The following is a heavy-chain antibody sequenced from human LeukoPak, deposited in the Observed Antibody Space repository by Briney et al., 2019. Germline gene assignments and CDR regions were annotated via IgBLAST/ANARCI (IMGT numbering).Heavy chain of an antibody. V-gene: IGHV4-34*01. Sequence: PSETLSLTCAVYGGSFSGYYWSWIRQPPGKGLEWIGEINHSGSINYNPSLKSRVTISVYTSKNQFSLKLSSVTAADTAVYYCARGCGVGATVGRDFDYWGQGTLVTVSS. CDR1: GGSFSGYY. D-gene: IGHD1-26*01. CDR2: INHSGSI. J-gene: IGHJ4*02. CDR3: ARGCGVGATVGRDFDY.